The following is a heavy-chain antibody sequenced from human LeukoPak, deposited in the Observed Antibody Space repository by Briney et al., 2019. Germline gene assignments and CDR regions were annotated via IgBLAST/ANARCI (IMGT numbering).Heavy chain of an antibody. CDR1: GGSLSGYL. Sequence: SETLSLTCAVSGGSLSGYLWNWIRQPPGKGLEWIGEIDHSGSPNYDSSLKSRVTISLDTSKNQFSLNLNSVTAADTAVYYCARRYGTSPWYPGSWGQGTPVTVSS. V-gene: IGHV4-34*01. CDR3: ARRYGTSPWYPGS. D-gene: IGHD4-23*01. J-gene: IGHJ5*02. CDR2: IDHSGSP.